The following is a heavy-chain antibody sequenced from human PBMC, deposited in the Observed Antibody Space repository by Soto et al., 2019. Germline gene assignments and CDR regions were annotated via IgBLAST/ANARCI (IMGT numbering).Heavy chain of an antibody. J-gene: IGHJ6*02. CDR2: IYYSGTT. CDR3: ARDHKWDGMDV. CDR1: GGSFSSDSFI. V-gene: IGHV4-31*03. D-gene: IGHD1-26*01. Sequence: PSETLSLTCSVSGGSFSSDSFIWSWVRQFPGKGLEWIGYIYYSGTTYYNPSLRSRVIMSVDTSKNQFSLKLSSVTAADTAVYYCARDHKWDGMDVWGQGTTGTVS.